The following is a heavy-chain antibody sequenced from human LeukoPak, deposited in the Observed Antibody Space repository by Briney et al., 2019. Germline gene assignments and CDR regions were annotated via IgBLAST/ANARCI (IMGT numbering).Heavy chain of an antibody. Sequence: SETLSLTCTVSGGSISSYYWSWIRQPPGKGLEWIGYIYYSGSTNYNPSLKSRVTISVDTSKNQFSLKLSSVTAADTAVYYCARVGGYYDSSGRPRDWYFDLWGRGTLVTVSS. CDR1: GGSISSYY. CDR2: IYYSGST. V-gene: IGHV4-59*01. D-gene: IGHD3-22*01. CDR3: ARVGGYYDSSGRPRDWYFDL. J-gene: IGHJ2*01.